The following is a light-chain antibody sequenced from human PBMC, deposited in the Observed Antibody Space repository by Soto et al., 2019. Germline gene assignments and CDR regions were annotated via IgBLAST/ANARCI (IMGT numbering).Light chain of an antibody. CDR3: HQYGSSSTWT. J-gene: IGKJ1*01. Sequence: EIVLTQSPGTLSLSPGERATLSCRASQSVSSAYLAWYQHKPGQPPTLLIYAASSRVTGIPDSFSGSGSGTPFSPTIRRLEPEDFALYYCHQYGSSSTWTFGQATKVELK. CDR1: QSVSSAY. V-gene: IGKV3-20*01. CDR2: AAS.